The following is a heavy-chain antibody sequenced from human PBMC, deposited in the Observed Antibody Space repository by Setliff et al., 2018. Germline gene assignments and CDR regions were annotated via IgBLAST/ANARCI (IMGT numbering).Heavy chain of an antibody. CDR1: GGTFSDNA. CDR3: AREYYYDSSGYSYYFDC. CDR2: IIATVGGV. V-gene: IGHV1-69*13. D-gene: IGHD3-22*01. Sequence: GASVKVSCKTSGGTFSDNAMSWVRQAPGQGPEWMGGIIATVGGVSYAQKFQGRVTITADESTTTVYMELSSLTSEDTAMYYCAREYYYDSSGYSYYFDCWGQGTLVTSPQ. J-gene: IGHJ4*02.